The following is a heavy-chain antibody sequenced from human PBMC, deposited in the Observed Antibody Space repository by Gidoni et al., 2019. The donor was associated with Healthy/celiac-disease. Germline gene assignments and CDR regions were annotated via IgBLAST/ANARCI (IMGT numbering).Heavy chain of an antibody. CDR2: IYSGGST. V-gene: IGHV3-53*01. J-gene: IGHJ4*02. CDR3: ARSYSSSWFDY. D-gene: IGHD6-13*01. CDR1: GFTVSSNY. Sequence: EVRLVESGGGLIQPGGSLRLSCAASGFTVSSNYMSWVRQAPGKGLEWVSVIYSGGSTYYADSVKGRFTISRDNSKNTLYLQMNSLRAEDTAVYYCARSYSSSWFDYWGQGTLVTVSS.